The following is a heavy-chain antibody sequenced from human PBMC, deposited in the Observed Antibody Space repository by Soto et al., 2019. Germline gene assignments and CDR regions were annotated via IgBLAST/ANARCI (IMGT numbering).Heavy chain of an antibody. J-gene: IGHJ4*02. V-gene: IGHV4-39*01. CDR2: IYYSGTT. D-gene: IGHD4-17*01. CDR1: GGSISSNSYY. Sequence: PSETLSLTCTVSGGSISSNSYYWGWIRQPPGKGLEWIGNIYYSGTTHYNPSLKSRVTISVDTSKNQFSLKLTSVTAADTAVYYCATHPPYGPLDHWGQGTLVTVSS. CDR3: ATHPPYGPLDH.